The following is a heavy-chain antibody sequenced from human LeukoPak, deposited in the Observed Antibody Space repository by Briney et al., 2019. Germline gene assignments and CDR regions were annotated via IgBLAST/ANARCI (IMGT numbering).Heavy chain of an antibody. CDR3: ARELSYSDSYRWLDP. J-gene: IGHJ5*02. V-gene: IGHV1-46*01. CDR1: GYTFTSHY. D-gene: IGHD4-11*01. Sequence: GASVKVSCKASGYTFTSHYMHWVRQAPGQGLEWMGVINPSGDTTNYGQKFQGRVTITRDTSTSTTYMELSSLRSEDTAVYYCARELSYSDSYRWLDPWDQGARVTVSS. CDR2: INPSGDTT.